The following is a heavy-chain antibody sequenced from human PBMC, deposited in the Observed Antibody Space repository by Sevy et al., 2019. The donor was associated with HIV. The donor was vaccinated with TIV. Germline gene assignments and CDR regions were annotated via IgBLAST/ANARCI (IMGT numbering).Heavy chain of an antibody. J-gene: IGHJ5*02. CDR3: ARGVGYCSSTSCYARNWFDP. CDR1: GGTFSSYA. V-gene: IGHV1-69*06. CDR2: IIPIFGTA. Sequence: ASVKVSCKASGGTFSSYAISWVRQAPGQGLEWMGGIIPIFGTANYAQKFQGRVTITADKSTSTAYMELSRLRSEDTAVYYCARGVGYCSSTSCYARNWFDPWGQGTLVTVSS. D-gene: IGHD2-2*01.